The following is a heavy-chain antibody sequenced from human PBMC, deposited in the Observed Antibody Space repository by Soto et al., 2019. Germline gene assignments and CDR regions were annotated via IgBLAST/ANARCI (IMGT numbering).Heavy chain of an antibody. V-gene: IGHV1-69*02. CDR3: AASYGSGYRAFDY. J-gene: IGHJ4*02. CDR1: GVTFSSYT. Sequence: VASVKVSCKASGVTFSSYTISWVRQAPGQGLEWMGRIIPILGIANYAQKFQGRVTITADKSTNTAYMQLSSLRSEDTAIYYCAASYGSGYRAFDYWGQGALVTVSS. D-gene: IGHD3-10*01. CDR2: IIPILGIA.